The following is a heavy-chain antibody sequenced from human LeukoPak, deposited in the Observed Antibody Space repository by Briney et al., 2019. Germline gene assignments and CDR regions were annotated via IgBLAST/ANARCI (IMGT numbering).Heavy chain of an antibody. V-gene: IGHV1-2*02. CDR2: INPNSGGT. CDR1: GYTFTGYY. Sequence: ASVKVSCKASGYTFTGYYMHWVRQAPGQGLEWMGWINPNSGGTNYAQKFQGRVTMTRDTSISTAYMELSRLRSDDTAVYYCARDEVESSGWYYFDYWGQGTLVTVSS. D-gene: IGHD6-19*01. CDR3: ARDEVESSGWYYFDY. J-gene: IGHJ4*02.